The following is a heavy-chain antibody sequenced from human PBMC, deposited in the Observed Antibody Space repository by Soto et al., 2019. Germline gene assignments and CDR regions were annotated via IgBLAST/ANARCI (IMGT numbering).Heavy chain of an antibody. CDR3: ARDGYYDSSGYRSDFDY. V-gene: IGHV1-3*01. D-gene: IGHD3-22*01. CDR2: INAGNGNT. Sequence: ASVKVSCKASGYTFTSYAMHWVRQAPGQRLEWMGWINAGNGNTKYSQKFQGRVTITRDTSASTAYMELNSLRSDDTAVYYCARDGYYDSSGYRSDFDYWGQGTLVTVSS. J-gene: IGHJ4*02. CDR1: GYTFTSYA.